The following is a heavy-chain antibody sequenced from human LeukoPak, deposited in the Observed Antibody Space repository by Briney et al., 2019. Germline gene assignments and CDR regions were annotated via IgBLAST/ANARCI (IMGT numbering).Heavy chain of an antibody. CDR3: ARNAAFPDYYIDV. V-gene: IGHV4-4*07. D-gene: IGHD2-2*01. CDR1: DDSIKRYY. J-gene: IGHJ6*03. CDR2: VFIDGRI. Sequence: SETLSPTCTVSDDSIKRYYWSWIRRPAGKGLEWIGHVFIDGRIKYNASLQSRVSISIDTSKNQFYLKLTSMTGADTAVYYCARNAAFPDYYIDVWGKGTTVTVSS.